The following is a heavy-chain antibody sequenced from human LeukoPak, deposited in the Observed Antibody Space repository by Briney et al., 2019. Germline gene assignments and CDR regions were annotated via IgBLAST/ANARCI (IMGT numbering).Heavy chain of an antibody. V-gene: IGHV4-39*07. J-gene: IGHJ3*02. D-gene: IGHD6-6*01. CDR2: INHSGST. Sequence: KPSETLSLTCTVSGGSISSSSYYWGWIRQPPGKGLEWIGEINHSGSTNYNPSLKSRVTISVDTSKNQFSLKLSSVTAADTAVYYCARGRIMFIAARPHAFDIWGQGTMVTVSS. CDR1: GGSISSSSYY. CDR3: ARGRIMFIAARPHAFDI.